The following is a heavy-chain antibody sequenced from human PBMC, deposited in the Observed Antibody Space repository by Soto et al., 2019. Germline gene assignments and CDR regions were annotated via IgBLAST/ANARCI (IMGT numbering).Heavy chain of an antibody. CDR1: GFTFSGSD. V-gene: IGHV3-73*02. Sequence: EVQLVQSGGGLVQPGGSLKLSCSASGFTFSGSDIHWVRQASGRGLEWLGRIRSKPNNFATVYGESVRGRVTFSRDDSQNTAYLQLNSLKSDDTAVYYCARERYQVLSDGMDVWGQGTSVTVSS. D-gene: IGHD2-8*01. CDR2: IRSKPNNFAT. CDR3: ARERYQVLSDGMDV. J-gene: IGHJ6*02.